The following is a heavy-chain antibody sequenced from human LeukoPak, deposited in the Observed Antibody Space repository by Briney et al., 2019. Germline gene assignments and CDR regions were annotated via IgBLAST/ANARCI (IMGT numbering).Heavy chain of an antibody. J-gene: IGHJ4*02. V-gene: IGHV3-73*01. Sequence: GGSLRLSCAASGFTFTRYWMCWVRQASGKGLEWVGRIRSKASSYATAYAASVKGRFTISRDDSKNTAYLQMNSLKTENTAVYYCTRQLDCSSTSCPERYKKNFDYWGQGTLVTVSS. CDR3: TRQLDCSSTSCPERYKKNFDY. CDR2: IRSKASSYAT. CDR1: GFTFTRYW. D-gene: IGHD2-2*01.